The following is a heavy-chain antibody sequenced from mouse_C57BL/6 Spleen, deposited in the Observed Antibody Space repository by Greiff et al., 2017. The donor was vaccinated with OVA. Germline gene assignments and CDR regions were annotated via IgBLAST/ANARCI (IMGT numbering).Heavy chain of an antibody. V-gene: IGHV1-18*01. J-gene: IGHJ4*01. Sequence: EVQLVESGPELVKPGASVKIPCKASGYTFTDYNMDWVKQSHGKSLEWIGDINPNNGGTIYNQKFKGKATLTVDKSSSTEYMELRSMTAEDTAVYYCAKGINYYGSSYAMDYWGQGTSVTVSS. CDR1: GYTFTDYN. CDR2: INPNNGGT. CDR3: AKGINYYGSSYAMDY. D-gene: IGHD1-1*01.